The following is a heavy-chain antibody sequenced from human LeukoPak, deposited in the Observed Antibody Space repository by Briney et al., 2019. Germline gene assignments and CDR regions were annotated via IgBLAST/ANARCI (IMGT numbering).Heavy chain of an antibody. J-gene: IGHJ3*02. CDR2: ISAYSGNT. D-gene: IGHD3-9*01. Sequence: ASVKVSCKASGYTFSSYGINWVRQAPGQGLEWLGWISAYSGNTNSAQKLQGRVTMTTDTSTSTAYMELRSLRSDDTAVYYCARDNYNILTGYVRYAFDIWGQGTMVTVSS. CDR1: GYTFSSYG. V-gene: IGHV1-18*01. CDR3: ARDNYNILTGYVRYAFDI.